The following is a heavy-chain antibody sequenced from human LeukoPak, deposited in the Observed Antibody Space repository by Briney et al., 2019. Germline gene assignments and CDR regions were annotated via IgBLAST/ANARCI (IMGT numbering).Heavy chain of an antibody. D-gene: IGHD3-10*01. CDR1: RGAISGTSYF. J-gene: IGHJ4*02. Sequence: EASETLSLTCTVSRGAISGTSYFWGWIRQSPGKGLEWIGSVYHSGVTFENPSLRSRVTLSVDTSKNQFSLKVSSVTAADTAVYYCATGRYFRFFDYWGQGTLVTVSS. CDR3: ATGRYFRFFDY. V-gene: IGHV4-39*01. CDR2: VYHSGVT.